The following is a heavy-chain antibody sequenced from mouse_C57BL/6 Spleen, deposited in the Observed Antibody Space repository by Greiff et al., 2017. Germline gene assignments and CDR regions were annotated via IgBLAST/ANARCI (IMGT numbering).Heavy chain of an antibody. CDR2: IRLKSDNYAT. J-gene: IGHJ1*03. D-gene: IGHD2-14*01. Sequence: EVKVEESGGGLVQPGGSMKLSCVASGFTFSNYWMNWVRQSPEKGLEWVAQIRLKSDNYATHYAESVKGRFTISRDDSKSSVYLQMNNLRAEDTGIYYCTGPIYLGTYWYFDVWGTGTTVTVSS. V-gene: IGHV6-3*01. CDR3: TGPIYLGTYWYFDV. CDR1: GFTFSNYW.